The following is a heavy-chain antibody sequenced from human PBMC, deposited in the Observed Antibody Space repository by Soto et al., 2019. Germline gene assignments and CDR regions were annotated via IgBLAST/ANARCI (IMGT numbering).Heavy chain of an antibody. CDR2: ISYDGSNK. J-gene: IGHJ6*02. CDR3: LLWFGELHYSGDGMDV. V-gene: IGHV3-30-3*01. Sequence: GGSLRLSCAASGFTFSSYAMHWVRQAPGKGLEWVAVISYDGSNKYYADSVKGRFTISRDNSKNTLYLQMNSLRAEDTAVYYCLLWFGELHYSGDGMDVWGQGTTVTVSS. D-gene: IGHD3-10*01. CDR1: GFTFSSYA.